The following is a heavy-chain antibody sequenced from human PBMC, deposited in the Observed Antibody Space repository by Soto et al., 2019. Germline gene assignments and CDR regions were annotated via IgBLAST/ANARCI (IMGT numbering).Heavy chain of an antibody. V-gene: IGHV3-23*01. Sequence: PGGSLRLSCAASGFTFSNYAMSWVRQAPGKGLEWVSSISGSGDNTYFADSVKGRFTISRDNSKHTLYLQMNSLRAEDTAAYYCARFGRAMVTFYYGMDVWGQGTTVTVSS. CDR1: GFTFSNYA. J-gene: IGHJ6*02. CDR2: ISGSGDNT. D-gene: IGHD5-18*01. CDR3: ARFGRAMVTFYYGMDV.